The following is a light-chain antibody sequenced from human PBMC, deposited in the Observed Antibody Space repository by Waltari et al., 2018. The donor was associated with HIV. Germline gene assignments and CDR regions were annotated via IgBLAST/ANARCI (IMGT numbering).Light chain of an antibody. V-gene: IGLV4-69*01. CDR2: LKSDGRQ. Sequence: QLALTQSPSASASLGASVKLTCTLSRGHTDYAIAWHLQPPERGPRFLMNLKSDGRQSKGEGITVLFSGSSAGAARFLTIAGLQSEDEGYYCCQTWDNGIRVFGGGTKLTVL. J-gene: IGLJ3*02. CDR1: RGHTDYA. CDR3: QTWDNGIRV.